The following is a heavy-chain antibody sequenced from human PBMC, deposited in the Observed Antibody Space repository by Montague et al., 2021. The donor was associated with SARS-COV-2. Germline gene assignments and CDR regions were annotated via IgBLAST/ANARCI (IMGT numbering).Heavy chain of an antibody. CDR2: IHSSGGT. Sequence: TLSLTCTVSGGSISSGGHYWGWIRQSAGKGLEWIGRIHSSGGTNYNPSLKSRLTMSVDSSANQFSLKLTSVTAADTAVYYCARDYYDSTGLNWFDPWGQGLLVTVSS. V-gene: IGHV4-61*02. CDR3: ARDYYDSTGLNWFDP. CDR1: GGSISSGGHY. J-gene: IGHJ5*02. D-gene: IGHD3-22*01.